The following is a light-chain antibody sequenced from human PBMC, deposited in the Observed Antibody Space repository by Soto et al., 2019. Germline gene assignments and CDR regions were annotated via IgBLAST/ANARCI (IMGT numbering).Light chain of an antibody. CDR2: DAS. J-gene: IGKJ1*01. Sequence: DIQMTQSPSTLSASVGDRVTITCRASQSIGTWLAWYQHKPGRAPKLLIYDASTLEGGVPSRFSGSRSGTEFTFTSSSLQPDDFATYYCQQYNSYSRAFGQGPKVEIK. CDR3: QQYNSYSRA. V-gene: IGKV1-5*01. CDR1: QSIGTW.